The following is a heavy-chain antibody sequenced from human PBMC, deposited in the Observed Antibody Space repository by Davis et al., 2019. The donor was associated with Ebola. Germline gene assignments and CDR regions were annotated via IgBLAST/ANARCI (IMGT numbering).Heavy chain of an antibody. CDR2: IYYSGST. CDR1: GGSISSSSYY. CDR3: ARANYYDSSGYYRYYYYYGMDV. Sequence: SETLSLTCTVSGGSISSSSYYWGWIRQPPGKGLEWIGSIYYSGSTYYNPSLKSRVTISVDRSKNQFSLKLSSVTAADTAVYYCARANYYDSSGYYRYYYYYGMDVWGQGTTVTVSS. D-gene: IGHD3-22*01. J-gene: IGHJ6*02. V-gene: IGHV4-39*07.